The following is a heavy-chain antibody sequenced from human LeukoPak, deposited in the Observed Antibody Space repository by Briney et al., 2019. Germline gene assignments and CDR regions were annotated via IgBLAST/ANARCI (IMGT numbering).Heavy chain of an antibody. J-gene: IGHJ4*02. CDR3: ATTVDTAMX. D-gene: IGHD5-18*01. Sequence: GASVKVSCKASGYTFTSYGISWVRQAPGQGLEWMGWISAYNGNTNYAQKLQGRVTMTTDTSTSTAYMELSSLRSEDTAVYYCATTVDTAMXWXQGTLVSVSS. CDR1: GYTFTSYG. CDR2: ISAYNGNT. V-gene: IGHV1-18*01.